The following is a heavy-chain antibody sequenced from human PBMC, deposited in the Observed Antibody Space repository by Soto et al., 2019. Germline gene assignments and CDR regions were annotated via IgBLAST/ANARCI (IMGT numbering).Heavy chain of an antibody. CDR2: IIPMFGTA. CDR3: SSGIQLWLRRINTGYSG. D-gene: IGHD5-18*01. CDR1: GGTFSTYA. J-gene: IGHJ4*02. V-gene: IGHV1-69*12. Sequence: QVQLVQSGAEVKKPESSVKVSCKAPGGTFSTYAISWVRQAPGQGLEWMGGIIPMFGTANYAQRFQDRVTITAYESTNTVYMELSRLRSEDTAVYLCSSGIQLWLRRINTGYSGWGQGNLVTVSS.